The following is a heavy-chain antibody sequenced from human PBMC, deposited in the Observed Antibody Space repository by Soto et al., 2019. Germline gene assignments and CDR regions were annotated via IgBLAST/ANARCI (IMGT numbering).Heavy chain of an antibody. Sequence: VASVKVSCKXSGYTFTSYGISWVRQAPGQGLEWMGWISAYNGNTNYAQKLQGRVTMTTDTSTSTAYMELRSLRSDDTAVYYCARFNFWSGYLFFDYWGQGTLVTVSS. CDR1: GYTFTSYG. V-gene: IGHV1-18*04. CDR2: ISAYNGNT. J-gene: IGHJ4*02. CDR3: ARFNFWSGYLFFDY. D-gene: IGHD3-3*01.